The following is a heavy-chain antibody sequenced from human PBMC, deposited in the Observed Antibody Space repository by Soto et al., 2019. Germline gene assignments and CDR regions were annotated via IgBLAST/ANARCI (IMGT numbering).Heavy chain of an antibody. CDR3: ANHHLSIDLRNRYYYYYYGMDV. CDR1: GGSFSGYY. J-gene: IGHJ6*02. Sequence: PSETLSLTCAVYGGSFSGYYWSWIRQPPGKGLEWIGEINHSGSTNYNPSLKSRVTISVDTSKNQFSLKLSSVTAADTAVYYCANHHLSIDLRNRYYYYYYGMDVWGQGNTVTVS. D-gene: IGHD2-2*01. V-gene: IGHV4-34*01. CDR2: INHSGST.